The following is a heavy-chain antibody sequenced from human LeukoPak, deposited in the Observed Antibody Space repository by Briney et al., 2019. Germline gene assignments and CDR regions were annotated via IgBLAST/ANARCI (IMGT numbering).Heavy chain of an antibody. CDR1: GFTFSSYA. CDR2: ISGSGGST. CDR3: AKDFSKYGSGSYLDY. V-gene: IGHV3-23*01. Sequence: GSLRLSCSASGFTFSSYAMSWVRQAPGKGLEWVSAISGSGGSTYYADSVKGRFTISRDNSKNTLYLQMNSLRAEDTAVYYCAKDFSKYGSGSYLDYWGQGTLVTVSS. D-gene: IGHD1-26*01. J-gene: IGHJ4*02.